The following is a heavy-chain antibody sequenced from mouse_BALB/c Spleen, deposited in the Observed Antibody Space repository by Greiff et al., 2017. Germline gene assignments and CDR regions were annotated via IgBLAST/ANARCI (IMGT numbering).Heavy chain of an antibody. Sequence: EVMLVGSGGDLVKPGGSLKLSCAASGFTFSSYGMSWVRQTPDKRLEWVATISSGGSYTYYPDSVKGRFTISRDNAKNTLYLQMSSLKSEDTAMYYCARHSGSWRFAYWGQGTLVTVSA. CDR1: GFTFSSYG. V-gene: IGHV5-6*01. CDR2: ISSGGSYT. J-gene: IGHJ3*01. D-gene: IGHD1-1*01. CDR3: ARHSGSWRFAY.